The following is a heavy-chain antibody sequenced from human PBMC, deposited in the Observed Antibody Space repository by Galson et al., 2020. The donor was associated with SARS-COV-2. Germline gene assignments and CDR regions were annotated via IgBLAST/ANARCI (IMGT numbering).Heavy chain of an antibody. J-gene: IGHJ6*02. D-gene: IGHD4-17*01. CDR3: ARGRHLLRWYGPTYYYYGMDV. V-gene: IGHV4-34*01. Sequence: SETLSLTCAVYGGSFSGYYWSWIRQPPGKGLEWIGEINHSGSTNYNPSLKSRVTISVDTSKNQFSLKLSSVTAADTAVYYCARGRHLLRWYGPTYYYYGMDVWGQGTTVTVSS. CDR2: INHSGST. CDR1: GGSFSGYY.